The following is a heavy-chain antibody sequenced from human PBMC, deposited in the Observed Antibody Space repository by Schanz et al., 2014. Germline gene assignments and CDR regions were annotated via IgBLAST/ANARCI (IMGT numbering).Heavy chain of an antibody. CDR2: ISRDGTTS. J-gene: IGHJ4*02. V-gene: IGHV3-11*01. D-gene: IGHD1-7*01. CDR1: GFIFNDYY. Sequence: VQLVESGGGLVKPGGSLRLSCAASGFIFNDYYMNWIRQAPGKGLEWLSYISRDGTTSYYADSVKGRFTISRDNAKNSLYLEMTSLRAEDTAVYYCAKELRPGTERPRGNFDYWGQGTLVTVSS. CDR3: AKELRPGTERPRGNFDY.